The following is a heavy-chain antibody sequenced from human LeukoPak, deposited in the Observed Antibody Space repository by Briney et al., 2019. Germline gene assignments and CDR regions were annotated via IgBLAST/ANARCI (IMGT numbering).Heavy chain of an antibody. J-gene: IGHJ3*02. CDR2: ISSSGSSI. D-gene: IGHD3-3*02. CDR3: AKVGIRDAFDI. V-gene: IGHV3-11*01. Sequence: GGSLRLSCAASGFTFSDYYMSWIRQAPGKGLEWVSYISSSGSSIYYPDSVKGRFTISRDNAKNSLYLQMNSLRAEDTAVYYCAKVGIRDAFDIWGQGTMVTVSS. CDR1: GFTFSDYY.